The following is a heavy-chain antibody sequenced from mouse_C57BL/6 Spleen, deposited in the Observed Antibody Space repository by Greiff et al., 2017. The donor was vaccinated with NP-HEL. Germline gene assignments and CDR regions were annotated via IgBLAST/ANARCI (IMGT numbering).Heavy chain of an antibody. V-gene: IGHV3-6*01. CDR1: GYSITSGYY. D-gene: IGHD1-1*01. Sequence: EVQRVESGPGLVKPSQSLSLTCSVTGYSITSGYYWNWIRQLPGNQLEWMGYIRYDGSNNYNASLKNRISITRDTSNNQFFLKLNSVTTEDADTYYCARDTTVGATGVDDWGQGTSVTVSS. CDR3: ARDTTVGATGVDD. CDR2: IRYDGSN. J-gene: IGHJ4*01.